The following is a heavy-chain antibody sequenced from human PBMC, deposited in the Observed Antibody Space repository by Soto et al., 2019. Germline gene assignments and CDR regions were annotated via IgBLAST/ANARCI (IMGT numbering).Heavy chain of an antibody. J-gene: IGHJ4*02. D-gene: IGHD3-22*01. CDR2: INQDVSQK. CDR3: AKIGYNDWDFDY. Sequence: PGWSLRLSCSASVFTFSSYWMTWCRQAPGKGLEWVANINQDVSQKLYVDSVRGRFTISRDDAKNSVYLQMNNLRADDTAVYYCAKIGYNDWDFDYWGQGTLVTVSS. V-gene: IGHV3-7*01. CDR1: VFTFSSYW.